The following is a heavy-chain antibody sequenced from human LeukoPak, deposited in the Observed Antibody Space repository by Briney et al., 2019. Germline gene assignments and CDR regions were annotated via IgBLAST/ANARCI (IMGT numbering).Heavy chain of an antibody. V-gene: IGHV4-59*01. CDR1: GGSISSYY. D-gene: IGHD3-10*01. CDR2: IYYSGST. CDR3: ARASSGSHDY. J-gene: IGHJ4*02. Sequence: SETLSLTCTVSGGSISSYYWSWIRQPPGKGLEWIGHIYYSGSTNYNPSLKSRVTISVDTSKNQFSLKLSSVTAADTAVYYCARASSGSHDYWGQGTLVTVSS.